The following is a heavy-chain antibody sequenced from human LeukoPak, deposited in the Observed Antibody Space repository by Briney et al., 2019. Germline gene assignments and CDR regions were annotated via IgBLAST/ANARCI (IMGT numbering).Heavy chain of an antibody. D-gene: IGHD6-13*01. CDR1: GFTFSSYG. J-gene: IGHJ5*02. Sequence: PGGSLRLSCAASGFTFSSYGMHWVRQAPGKGLEWVAVISNDGSNEFYADSVKGRFTISRDTSKNTLYLQMNSLRTEDTAVYYCARDYSIPPAAGSLYNWLTPWGQGTLVTVSS. CDR3: ARDYSIPPAAGSLYNWLTP. V-gene: IGHV3-30*03. CDR2: ISNDGSNE.